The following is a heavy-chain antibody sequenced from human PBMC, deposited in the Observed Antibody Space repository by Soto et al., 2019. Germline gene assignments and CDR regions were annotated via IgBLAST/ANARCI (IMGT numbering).Heavy chain of an antibody. CDR2: INPNSGGT. D-gene: IGHD6-13*01. CDR1: GYTFTGYY. J-gene: IGHJ4*02. V-gene: IGHV1-2*02. CDR3: ARVHWHSSSFSEFDY. Sequence: QVQLVQSGAEVKKPGASVKVSCKASGYTFTGYYMHWVRQAPGQGLEWMGWINPNSGGTNYAQKFQGRVTMTRDTSISTAYVELSSRRSDDTAVYYCARVHWHSSSFSEFDYWGQGTLVTVSS.